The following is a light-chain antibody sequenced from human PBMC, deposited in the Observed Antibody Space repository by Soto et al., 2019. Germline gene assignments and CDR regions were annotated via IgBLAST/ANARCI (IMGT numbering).Light chain of an antibody. Sequence: MQLTQSPSSLSPSVGDRVTITCRASQGISSYLAWYQQKLGKAPKLLIYAASTLQSEAPSRFSGSGSGIDFTLTISSLQPEDFATDYCQQLNSYLGTFGQGTRLEIK. CDR1: QGISSY. CDR3: QQLNSYLGT. CDR2: AAS. V-gene: IGKV1-9*01. J-gene: IGKJ5*01.